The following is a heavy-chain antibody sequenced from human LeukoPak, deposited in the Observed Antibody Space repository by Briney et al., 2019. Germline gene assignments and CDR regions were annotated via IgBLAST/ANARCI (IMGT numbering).Heavy chain of an antibody. D-gene: IGHD2-15*01. CDR2: ITSSGTTK. Sequence: GGSVRLSCSASGFTYTEYSMNWVRQAPGKGLEWVSIITSSGTTKYYDDSVKGRFTISRENAKTSLYLQMSSLRAEDTPVCSGGSCSCDYWGQGTLVPV. J-gene: IGHJ4*02. V-gene: IGHV3-11*04. CDR1: GFTYTEYS. CDR3: GSCSCDY.